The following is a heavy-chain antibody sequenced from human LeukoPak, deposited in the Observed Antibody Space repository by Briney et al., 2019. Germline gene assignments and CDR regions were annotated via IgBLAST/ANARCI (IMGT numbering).Heavy chain of an antibody. D-gene: IGHD6-13*01. V-gene: IGHV4-34*01. CDR3: ARLQYSSSWSYFDY. J-gene: IGHJ4*02. Sequence: SETLSLTCAVYGGSFSGYYWGWIRQPPGKGLEWIGEINHSGSTNYNPSLKSRVTISVDTSKNQFSLKLSSVTAADTAVYYCARLQYSSSWSYFDYWGQGTLVTVSS. CDR1: GGSFSGYY. CDR2: INHSGST.